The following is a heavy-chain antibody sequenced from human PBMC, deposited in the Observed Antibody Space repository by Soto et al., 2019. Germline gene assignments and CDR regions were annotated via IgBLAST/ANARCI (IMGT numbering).Heavy chain of an antibody. CDR3: ASSYGSGYRAFDY. D-gene: IGHD3-10*01. CDR1: GDTFNFYS. J-gene: IGHJ4*02. CDR2: VNPIVSMS. Sequence: QVQLVQSGAEVKRRGSSVKVSCKASGDTFNFYSINWVRQAPGLGLEWMGRVNPIVSMSNYAQKFQRRVTMTADKSPSTAYMELSSLRSEDTAIYYCASSYGSGYRAFDYWGQGALVTVSS. V-gene: IGHV1-69*02.